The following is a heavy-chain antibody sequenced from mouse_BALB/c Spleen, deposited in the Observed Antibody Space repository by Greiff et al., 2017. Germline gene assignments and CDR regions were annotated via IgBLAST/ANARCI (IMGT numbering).Heavy chain of an antibody. CDR1: GYTFTSYW. J-gene: IGHJ2*01. D-gene: IGHD1-1*01. V-gene: IGHV1-69*02. CDR2: IDPSDSET. Sequence: QVQLQQPGAELVKPGAPVKLSCKASGYTFTSYWMNWVKQRPGRGLEWIGRIDPSDSETHYNQKFKDKATLTVDKSSSTAYIQLSSLTSEDSAVYYCARDTTVVFDYWGQGTTLTVSS. CDR3: ARDTTVVFDY.